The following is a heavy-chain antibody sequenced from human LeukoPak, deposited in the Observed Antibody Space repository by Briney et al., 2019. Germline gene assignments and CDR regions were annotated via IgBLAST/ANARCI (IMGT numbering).Heavy chain of an antibody. J-gene: IGHJ4*02. CDR2: IHHSGSS. CDR3: ARGGNRFGGFYFDY. V-gene: IGHV4-31*03. CDR1: ADSLSSGGHY. D-gene: IGHD3-10*01. Sequence: SETLSLTCTVSADSLSSGGHYWAWIRQLPGKGLESIGFIHHSGSSRHNPSIKDRVAISVDASRKQFALRLSSVTAADTAIYYCARGGNRFGGFYFDYWGQGIQVIVSS.